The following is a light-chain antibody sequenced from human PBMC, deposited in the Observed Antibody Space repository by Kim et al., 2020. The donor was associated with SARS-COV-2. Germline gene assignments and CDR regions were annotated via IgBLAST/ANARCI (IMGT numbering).Light chain of an antibody. CDR2: AAS. V-gene: IGKV1-27*01. CDR1: QAIANY. CDR3: QKYENAPLT. J-gene: IGKJ4*01. Sequence: ASVGDRVTITCRASQAIANYLAWYQKKPGKVPKLLIYAASTLQAGVPSRFSGRAFGTVFTLTISSLQPEDVAVYYCQKYENAPLTFGGGTKVDIK.